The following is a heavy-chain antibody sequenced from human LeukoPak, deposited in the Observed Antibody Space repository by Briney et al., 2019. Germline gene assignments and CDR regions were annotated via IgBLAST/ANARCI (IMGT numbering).Heavy chain of an antibody. D-gene: IGHD3-10*01. Sequence: GGSLTLSCAASGFTFSIYAMSWVRQAPGKGLEWVSSISGGGGSTYYADSVKGRFTISRDNSKNTLYLKMNSLRAEDTAVYYCAKGLRITMVRGVIMNSDYWGQGTLVTVSS. CDR1: GFTFSIYA. J-gene: IGHJ4*02. CDR3: AKGLRITMVRGVIMNSDY. V-gene: IGHV3-23*01. CDR2: ISGGGGST.